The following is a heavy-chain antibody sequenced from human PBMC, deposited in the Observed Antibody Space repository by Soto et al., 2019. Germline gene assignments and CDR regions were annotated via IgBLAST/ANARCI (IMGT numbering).Heavy chain of an antibody. Sequence: PGGSLRLSCVGSGFTFSSYGMHWVRQAPGKGLECVAVISDTGSSHYYAASVEGRFTISRDNAKKSLYLQMNSLRAEDTAVYYCARDLGIGAAGRGYWYYYGMDVWGQGTTVTVSS. CDR1: GFTFSSYG. D-gene: IGHD6-13*01. J-gene: IGHJ6*02. CDR3: ARDLGIGAAGRGYWYYYGMDV. CDR2: ISDTGSSH. V-gene: IGHV3-30*03.